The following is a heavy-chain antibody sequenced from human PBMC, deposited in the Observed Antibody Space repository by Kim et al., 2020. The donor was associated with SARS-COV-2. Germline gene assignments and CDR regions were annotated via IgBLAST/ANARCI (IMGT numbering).Heavy chain of an antibody. D-gene: IGHD6-19*01. CDR3: ARPRSGWFDAFDI. Sequence: YDKKVQGRVTMTRDTSTSAVYMELSSLRSEDTAVYYCARPRSGWFDAFDIWGQGTMVTVSS. J-gene: IGHJ3*02. V-gene: IGHV1-46*01.